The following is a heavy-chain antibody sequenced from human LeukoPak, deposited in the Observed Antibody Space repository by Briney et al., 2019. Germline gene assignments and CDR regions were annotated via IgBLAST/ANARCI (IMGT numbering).Heavy chain of an antibody. Sequence: SETLSLTCTVSGGSISGSTYYWGWIRQPPGKGLEWIGSIFYSGNTYYNPSLKSRLTISVDTSKNQFSLKMSSVTAADTAVYFCARQLYVSGSYYAPMDVWGKGTTVTISS. J-gene: IGHJ6*03. CDR1: GGSISGSTYY. CDR3: ARQLYVSGSYYAPMDV. D-gene: IGHD3-10*01. CDR2: IFYSGNT. V-gene: IGHV4-39*01.